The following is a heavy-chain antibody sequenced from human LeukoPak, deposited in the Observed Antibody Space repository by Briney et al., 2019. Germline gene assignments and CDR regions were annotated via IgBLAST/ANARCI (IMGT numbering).Heavy chain of an antibody. Sequence: GGSLILSCAASGFTFSSYGMHWVRQAPGKGLEWVAVISYDGSNKYYADSVKGRFTISRDNSKNTLYLQMNSLRAEDTAVYYCAKDGGYYGSGSSGGMDVWGQGTTVTVSS. CDR1: GFTFSSYG. CDR3: AKDGGYYGSGSSGGMDV. CDR2: ISYDGSNK. V-gene: IGHV3-30*18. D-gene: IGHD3-10*01. J-gene: IGHJ6*02.